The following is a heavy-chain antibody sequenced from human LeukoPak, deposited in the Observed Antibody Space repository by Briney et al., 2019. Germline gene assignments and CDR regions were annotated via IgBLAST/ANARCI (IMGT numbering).Heavy chain of an antibody. CDR2: ISGSGGST. CDR3: ARALRGSGLYEG. V-gene: IGHV3-23*01. CDR1: GFTFSSYA. Sequence: GGSLRLSCAASGFTFSSYAMSWVRQAPGKGLEWVSVISGSGGSTYYADSVKGRFTISRDNSKNTLYLQMNSLRAEDTAVYYCARALRGSGLYEGWGQGTLVTVSS. J-gene: IGHJ4*02. D-gene: IGHD6-19*01.